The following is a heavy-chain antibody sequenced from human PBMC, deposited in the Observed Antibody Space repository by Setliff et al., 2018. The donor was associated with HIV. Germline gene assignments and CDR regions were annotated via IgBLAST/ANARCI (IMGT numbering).Heavy chain of an antibody. V-gene: IGHV3-7*01. CDR3: ATDIVATLDY. D-gene: IGHD5-12*01. CDR2: INQDGGQK. Sequence: PGGSLRLSCAASGFTFSSYGIHWVRQAPGKGLEWVASINQDGGQKYYVDSVKGRFTISRDNAKNSLYLQMNSLRAEDTAVYYCATDIVATLDYWGQGTLVTVSS. CDR1: GFTFSSYG. J-gene: IGHJ4*02.